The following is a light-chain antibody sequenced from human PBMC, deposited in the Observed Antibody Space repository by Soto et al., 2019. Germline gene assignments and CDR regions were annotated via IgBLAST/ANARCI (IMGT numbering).Light chain of an antibody. CDR1: SSDVGGYDY. Sequence: QSALTQPASVSGSPGQSITISCTGTSSDVGGYDYVSWYQQAPGKATKLMISEVSNRPSGVSDRFSGSKSGNTASLTISGLQAGDEGDYYCSSYTSRTTDVFGTGTQLTVL. J-gene: IGLJ1*01. CDR3: SSYTSRTTDV. CDR2: EVS. V-gene: IGLV2-14*01.